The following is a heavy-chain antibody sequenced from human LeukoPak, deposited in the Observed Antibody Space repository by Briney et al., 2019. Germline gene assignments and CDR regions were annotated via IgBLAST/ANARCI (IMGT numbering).Heavy chain of an antibody. D-gene: IGHD3-10*02. V-gene: IGHV1-69*13. CDR3: AREGGLFDLGTLDYYYGMDV. CDR1: GGTFSSYA. Sequence: SVKVSCKASGGTFSSYAISWVRQAPGQGLEWMGGIIPIFGTANYAQKFQGRVTITADESTSTAYMELSSLRSEDTAVYYCAREGGLFDLGTLDYYYGMDVWGQGTTVTVSS. J-gene: IGHJ6*02. CDR2: IIPIFGTA.